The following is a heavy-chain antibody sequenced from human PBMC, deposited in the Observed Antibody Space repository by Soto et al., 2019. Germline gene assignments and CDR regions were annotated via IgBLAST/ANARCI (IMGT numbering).Heavy chain of an antibody. CDR2: IIPIFGKA. D-gene: IGHD6-19*01. V-gene: IGHV1-69*01. J-gene: IGHJ4*02. CDR1: GGTFSSYA. Sequence: QVQLVQSGAEVKKPGSSVTVSCKASGGTFSSYAISWMRQAPGQGLEWMGGIIPIFGKANYAQKFQGRVTITADESTSTAYMELSSLRSEDTAVYYCARDDPVAGGFDYWGQGTLVTVSS. CDR3: ARDDPVAGGFDY.